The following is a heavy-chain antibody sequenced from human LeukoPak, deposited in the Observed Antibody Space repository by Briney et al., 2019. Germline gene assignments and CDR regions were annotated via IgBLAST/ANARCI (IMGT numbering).Heavy chain of an antibody. J-gene: IGHJ4*02. CDR1: GYTFTGYY. CDR2: INPNSGGT. CDR3: ARERGRVVTIVRGGNDY. V-gene: IGHV1-2*02. Sequence: ASVKVSCKASGYTFTGYYMHWVRQAPGQGLEWMGWINPNSGGTNYAQKFQGRVTMTRDTSISTAYMELSKLRSDDTAVYYCARERGRVVTIVRGGNDYWGQGTLVTVSS. D-gene: IGHD3-10*01.